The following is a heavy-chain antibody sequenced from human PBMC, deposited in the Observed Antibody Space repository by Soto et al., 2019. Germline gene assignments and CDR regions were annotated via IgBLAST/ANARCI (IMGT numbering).Heavy chain of an antibody. J-gene: IGHJ4*02. D-gene: IGHD1-1*01. CDR2: IFYYGST. Sequence: QLQLQESCPGLVKPSETLSLTFTVSGGPITHTNYYLGWIRQPPGTGLEWIGRIFYYGSTYYNPSLKSRVTIFVDTSRKKFSLKLTSVTAADTAVYYCVRLVPATGAGDYGGQGTLVTVSS. CDR1: GGPITHTNYY. CDR3: VRLVPATGAGDY. V-gene: IGHV4-39*01.